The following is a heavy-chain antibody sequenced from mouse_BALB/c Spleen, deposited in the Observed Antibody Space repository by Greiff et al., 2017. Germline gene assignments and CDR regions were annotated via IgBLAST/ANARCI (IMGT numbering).Heavy chain of an antibody. CDR1: GFSLTGYG. V-gene: IGHV2-6-7*01. CDR3: ARDKTMITTYYAMDY. CDR2: IWGDGST. Sequence: QVQLKESGPGLVAPSQSLSITCTVSGFSLTGYGVNWVRQPPGKGLEWLGMIWGDGSTDYNSALKSRLSISKDNSKSQVFLKMNSLQTDDTARYYCARDKTMITTYYAMDYWGQGTSVTVSS. J-gene: IGHJ4*01. D-gene: IGHD2-4*01.